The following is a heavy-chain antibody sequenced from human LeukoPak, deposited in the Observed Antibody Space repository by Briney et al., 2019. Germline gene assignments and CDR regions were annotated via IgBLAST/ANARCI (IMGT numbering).Heavy chain of an antibody. J-gene: IGHJ3*02. CDR3: AKWRGMSTYCGGDCFPNDAFDI. Sequence: GGSLTLSCAASAFTFSSYAMSWVRQAPGKGLEWVSAISGSGGSTSYADSAKGRFTISRDNSKNTLYLQMNSLRAEDTAVYYCAKWRGMSTYCGGDCFPNDAFDIWGQGTMVTVSS. CDR1: AFTFSSYA. D-gene: IGHD2-21*01. V-gene: IGHV3-23*01. CDR2: ISGSGGST.